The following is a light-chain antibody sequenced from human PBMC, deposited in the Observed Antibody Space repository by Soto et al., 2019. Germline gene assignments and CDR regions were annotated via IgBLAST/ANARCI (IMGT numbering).Light chain of an antibody. CDR1: QGIRDF. CDR2: AAS. V-gene: IGKV1-27*01. J-gene: IGKJ3*01. CDR3: QKDSSVPV. Sequence: DIPMTQSPPSLSASVGDRVTITCRASQGIRDFVAWYQQKPGKAPKRLIYAASTLQSGVPSRFSGSGSGTDFTLPVNCLQPEDVATYSCQKDSSVPVFGTGNTVDIK.